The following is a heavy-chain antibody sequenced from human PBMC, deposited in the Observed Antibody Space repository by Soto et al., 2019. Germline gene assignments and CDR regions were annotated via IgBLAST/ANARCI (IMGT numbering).Heavy chain of an antibody. CDR1: GYTFSNAW. J-gene: IGHJ6*02. CDR3: TTDPPDIVVVPAAITSDSYGMDV. V-gene: IGHV3-15*01. Sequence: GASLRLSCAASGYTFSNAWMSWVRHAPGKGLEWVGRITSKTDGGTTDYAAPVKGRFTISRDDSKNTLYLQMNSLKTDDTAVYYCTTDPPDIVVVPAAITSDSYGMDVWGQGTTVTVSS. CDR2: ITSKTDGGTT. D-gene: IGHD2-2*01.